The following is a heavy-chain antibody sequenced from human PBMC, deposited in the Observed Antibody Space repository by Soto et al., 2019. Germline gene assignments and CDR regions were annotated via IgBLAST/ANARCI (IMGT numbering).Heavy chain of an antibody. V-gene: IGHV3-66*01. CDR2: IYSGGST. Sequence: GGSLRLSCAASGFIFRNYAMSWVRQAPGKGLEWVSVIYSGGSTYYADSVKGRFTISRDNSKNTLYLQMNSLRAEDTAVYYCAKILQLGDYAHYYYGMDVWGQGTTVTVSS. CDR1: GFIFRNYA. D-gene: IGHD4-17*01. J-gene: IGHJ6*02. CDR3: AKILQLGDYAHYYYGMDV.